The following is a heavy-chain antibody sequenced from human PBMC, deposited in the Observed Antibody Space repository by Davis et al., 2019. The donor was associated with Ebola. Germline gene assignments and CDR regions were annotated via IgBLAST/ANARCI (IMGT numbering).Heavy chain of an antibody. V-gene: IGHV4-61*08. D-gene: IGHD4-17*01. J-gene: IGHJ3*02. Sequence: SETLSLTCAVSGGSISSGGYSWSWIRQPPGKGLEWIGYIYYSGSTNYNPSLKSRVTISVDTSKNQFSLNLRSVTAADTAGYYRARDTVSTNTHDSFDILDQGAMVTVSS. CDR2: IYYSGST. CDR3: ARDTVSTNTHDSFDI. CDR1: GGSISSGGYS.